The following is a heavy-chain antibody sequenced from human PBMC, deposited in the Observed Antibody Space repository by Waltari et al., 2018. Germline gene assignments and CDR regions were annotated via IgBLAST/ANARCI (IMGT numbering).Heavy chain of an antibody. CDR2: MNPNSGNT. Sequence: QVQLVQSGAEGRTPGASMKVSCKSSGYTFTSSDINWLRQASGQGLEWMGWMNPNSGNTVYAHKFQGRVTITRNTSISTAYMELSSLRSEDTAVYYCARGYRIPKPYWGYWGQGTLVTVSS. CDR1: GYTFTSSD. D-gene: IGHD2-21*01. CDR3: ARGYRIPKPYWGY. J-gene: IGHJ4*02. V-gene: IGHV1-8*03.